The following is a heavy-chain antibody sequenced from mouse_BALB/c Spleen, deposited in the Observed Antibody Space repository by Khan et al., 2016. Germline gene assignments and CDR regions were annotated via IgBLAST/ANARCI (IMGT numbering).Heavy chain of an antibody. Sequence: EVQLQESGPGLMKPSQSLSLTCTVTGYSITSDYAWNWIRQFPGNKLEWMGYIIYSGRTTYTPSLKSRISITRDTSKNQFFLQLNSVTIEDTVTCYCASDGPNYAMDYWGQGTSVTVSS. V-gene: IGHV3-2*02. CDR1: GYSITSDYA. D-gene: IGHD2-3*01. CDR2: IIYSGRT. CDR3: ASDGPNYAMDY. J-gene: IGHJ4*01.